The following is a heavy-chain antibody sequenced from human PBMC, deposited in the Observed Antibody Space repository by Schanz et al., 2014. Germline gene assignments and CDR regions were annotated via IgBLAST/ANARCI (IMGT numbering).Heavy chain of an antibody. D-gene: IGHD3-10*01. Sequence: EVQLVQSGGGLVQPGGSLRLSCAASGFTFSSYALHWVRQAPGKGLEWVANIKQDESEKYYVDSVKGRFTISRDNAKNSLFLHMNSLRAEDTAVYYCVRDILHRVYDSGSPWGQGTLVTVSS. V-gene: IGHV3-7*01. CDR3: VRDILHRVYDSGSP. CDR1: GFTFSSYA. J-gene: IGHJ5*02. CDR2: IKQDESEK.